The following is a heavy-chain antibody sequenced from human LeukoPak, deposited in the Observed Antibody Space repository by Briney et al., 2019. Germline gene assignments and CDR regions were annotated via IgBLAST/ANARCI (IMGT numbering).Heavy chain of an antibody. D-gene: IGHD3-3*02. V-gene: IGHV1-69*05. CDR3: ARVTFRNWFDP. Sequence: SVKVSCKASGGTFSSYAIGWVRQAPGQGLEWVGGIIPIFGTANYAQKFQGRVTITTDESTSTAYMELSSLRSEDTAVYCCARVTFRNWFDPWGQGTLVTVSS. J-gene: IGHJ5*02. CDR1: GGTFSSYA. CDR2: IIPIFGTA.